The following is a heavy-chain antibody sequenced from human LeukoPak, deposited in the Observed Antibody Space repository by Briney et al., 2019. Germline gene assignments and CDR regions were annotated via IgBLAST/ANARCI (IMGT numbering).Heavy chain of an antibody. CDR1: GFTFSSYS. Sequence: GGSLRLSCAASGFTFSSYSMNWVRQAPGKGLEWVSSISSSSSYIYYADSVKGRFTISRDNAKNPLYLQMNSLRAEDTAVYYCARVGYSGYDGASFDYWGQGTLVTVSS. CDR2: ISSSSSYI. CDR3: ARVGYSGYDGASFDY. J-gene: IGHJ4*02. D-gene: IGHD5-12*01. V-gene: IGHV3-21*01.